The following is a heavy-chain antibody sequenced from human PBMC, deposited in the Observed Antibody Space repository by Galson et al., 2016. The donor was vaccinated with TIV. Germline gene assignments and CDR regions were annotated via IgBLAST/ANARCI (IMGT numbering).Heavy chain of an antibody. D-gene: IGHD3-16*01. V-gene: IGHV3-21*01. CDR2: ITSSSKFI. J-gene: IGHJ4*02. CDR3: ARGFYRLGYVGVY. CDR1: GFTFSNYN. Sequence: SLRLSCAASGFTFSNYNMNWVRQAPGKGLEWVSAITSSSKFIYYADSVKGRFSISRDNAKNSVYLQMDSLSVEDTAVYYCARGFYRLGYVGVYWGQGALVTVS.